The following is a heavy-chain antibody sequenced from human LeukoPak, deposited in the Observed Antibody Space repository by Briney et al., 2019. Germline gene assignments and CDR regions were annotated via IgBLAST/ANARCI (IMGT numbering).Heavy chain of an antibody. Sequence: GASVKVSCNASGGTFSSYAISWVRQAPGQGLEWMGGIIPIFGTANYAQKFQGRVTITADESTSTAYMELSSLRSEDTAVYYCARDSEVGDIVVVPAALRRDYYGMDVWGQGTTVTVSS. CDR1: GGTFSSYA. CDR2: IIPIFGTA. CDR3: ARDSEVGDIVVVPAALRRDYYGMDV. V-gene: IGHV1-69*13. D-gene: IGHD2-2*01. J-gene: IGHJ6*02.